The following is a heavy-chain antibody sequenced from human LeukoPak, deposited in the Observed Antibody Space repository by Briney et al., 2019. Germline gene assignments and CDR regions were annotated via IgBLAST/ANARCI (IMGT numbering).Heavy chain of an antibody. CDR2: ISYDGSNK. Sequence: PGGSLRLSCAASGFIFSNYDMHWVRQAPGKGLEWVAVISYDGSNKYYADSVKGRFAISRDNSKNTLYLQMNSLRAEDTAVYYCAKLYEGYYDSSGYPPNGAFDIWGQGTMVTVSS. J-gene: IGHJ3*02. V-gene: IGHV3-30*18. CDR1: GFIFSNYD. CDR3: AKLYEGYYDSSGYPPNGAFDI. D-gene: IGHD3-22*01.